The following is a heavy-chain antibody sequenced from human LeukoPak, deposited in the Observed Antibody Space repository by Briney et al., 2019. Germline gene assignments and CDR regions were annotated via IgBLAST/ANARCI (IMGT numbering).Heavy chain of an antibody. CDR1: GFTFSSYA. Sequence: YPGGSLRLSCAASGFTFSSYAMSWVRQAPGKGLEWVSAISGSGGSTYYADSVKGRFTISRDNSKNTLYLQMNSLRAEDTAVYYCAKTNKAAPWSYFDYWGQGTLVTVSS. D-gene: IGHD6-13*01. J-gene: IGHJ4*02. CDR3: AKTNKAAPWSYFDY. V-gene: IGHV3-23*01. CDR2: ISGSGGST.